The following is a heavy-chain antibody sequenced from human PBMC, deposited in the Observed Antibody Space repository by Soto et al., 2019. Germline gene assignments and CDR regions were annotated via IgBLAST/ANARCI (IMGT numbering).Heavy chain of an antibody. J-gene: IGHJ4*02. Sequence: GGSLRLSCAASGFTVSNAWMIWVRQAPGKGLEWVGRIKTKTEAMTTDYAAPVKGRFRISRDDSENMVYLQMNSLKTEDTAVYYCARDYGPYYYDSSGYYYIWGQGTLVTVSS. CDR2: IKTKTEAMTT. D-gene: IGHD3-22*01. CDR1: GFTVSNAW. CDR3: ARDYGPYYYDSSGYYYI. V-gene: IGHV3-15*01.